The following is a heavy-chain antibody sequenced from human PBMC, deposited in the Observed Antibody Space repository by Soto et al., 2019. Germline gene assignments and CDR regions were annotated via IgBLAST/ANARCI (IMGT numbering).Heavy chain of an antibody. CDR2: IYSGGST. D-gene: IGHD4-17*01. CDR1: LFTVSSNY. CDR3: ARESYDYPLDP. Sequence: SLRLSWTSSLFTVSSNYMSLVRQDPGKGLEWVSVIYSGGSTYYADSVKGRFTISRDNSKNTLYLQMNSLRAEDTAVYYCARESYDYPLDPWGQGTLVTVSS. V-gene: IGHV3-66*01. J-gene: IGHJ5*02.